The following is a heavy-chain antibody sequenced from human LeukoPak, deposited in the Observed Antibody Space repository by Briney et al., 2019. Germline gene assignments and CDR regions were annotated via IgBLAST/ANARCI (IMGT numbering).Heavy chain of an antibody. CDR1: GFTFSSYE. J-gene: IGHJ6*03. V-gene: IGHV3-48*03. CDR3: ARGAATPVYYYYYYMDV. Sequence: GGSLRLSCVGSGFTFSSYEMDWVRQAPGKGLEWISYISSGSRTIYYADSVKGRFTISRDDAKKSVFLQMNSLRAEDTAVYYCARGAATPVYYYYYYMDVWGKGTTVTISS. CDR2: ISSGSRTI.